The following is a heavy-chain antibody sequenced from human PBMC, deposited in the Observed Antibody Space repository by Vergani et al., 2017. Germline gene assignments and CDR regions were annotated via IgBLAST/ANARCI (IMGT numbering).Heavy chain of an antibody. J-gene: IGHJ4*02. Sequence: QVQLVQSGAEVKKPGASVKVSCKASGYTFTSYAMHWVRQAPGQRLEWMGWINAGNGNTKYSQKFQGRVTITRDTSASTAYMELSSLRSEDAAVYYCAGDMWDVRGISFDYWGQGTRVTVSS. D-gene: IGHD3-10*01. CDR1: GYTFTSYA. CDR2: INAGNGNT. CDR3: AGDMWDVRGISFDY. V-gene: IGHV1-3*01.